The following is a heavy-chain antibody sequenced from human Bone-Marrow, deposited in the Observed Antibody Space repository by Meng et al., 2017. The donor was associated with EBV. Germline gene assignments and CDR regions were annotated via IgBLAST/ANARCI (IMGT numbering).Heavy chain of an antibody. CDR1: GGSISTGYYY. CDR2: MYYNGIT. Sequence: HVRLQESGPGLVKPSQTLSLPCAVSGGSISTGYYYWTWIRQPPGKGLEWIGYMYYNGITYYNPSLKSRVTISGDSSKNQFSLKLTSVTAADTAVYFCARGSSFCSGGSCFENWGQGTLVTVSS. D-gene: IGHD2-15*01. CDR3: ARGSSFCSGGSCFEN. J-gene: IGHJ4*02. V-gene: IGHV4-30-4*01.